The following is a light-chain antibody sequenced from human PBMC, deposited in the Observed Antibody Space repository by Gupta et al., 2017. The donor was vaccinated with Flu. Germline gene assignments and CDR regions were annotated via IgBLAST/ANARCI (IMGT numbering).Light chain of an antibody. CDR1: QSVSSSY. Sequence: EIVLTHSPGPLSFSPGERATLSCRASQSVSSSYLAWYQQKPGQAPRLLIYGASSRATGIPDRFSGSGSGTDFTLTISRLEPEDFAVYYCQQYGSSLFTFGPGTKVDIK. CDR2: GAS. V-gene: IGKV3-20*01. CDR3: QQYGSSLFT. J-gene: IGKJ3*01.